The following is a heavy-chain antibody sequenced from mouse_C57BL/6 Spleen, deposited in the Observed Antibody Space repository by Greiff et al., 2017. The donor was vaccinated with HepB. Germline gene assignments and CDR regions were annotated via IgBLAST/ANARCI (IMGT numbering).Heavy chain of an antibody. CDR1: GFTFSSYA. CDR2: ISDGGSYT. Sequence: EVKVVESGGGLVKPGGSLKLSCAASGFTFSSYAMSWVRQTPEKRLEWVATISDGGSYTYYPDNVKGRFTISRDNAKNNLYLQMSHLKSEDTAMYYCARDHYSNYYYFDYWGQGTTLTVSS. J-gene: IGHJ2*01. D-gene: IGHD2-5*01. CDR3: ARDHYSNYYYFDY. V-gene: IGHV5-4*01.